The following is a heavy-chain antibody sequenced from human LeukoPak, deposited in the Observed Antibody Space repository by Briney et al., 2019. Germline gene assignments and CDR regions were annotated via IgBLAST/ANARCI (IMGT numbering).Heavy chain of an antibody. CDR3: ARDRRITIFGVVIPATDAFDI. Sequence: ASVKVSCKASGGTFSSYAISWVRQAPGQGLEWMGGIIPIFGTANYAQKFQGRVTITADESTSTAYMELSSLRSGDTAVYYCARDRRITIFGVVIPATDAFDIWGQGTMVTVSS. CDR2: IIPIFGTA. J-gene: IGHJ3*02. V-gene: IGHV1-69*13. CDR1: GGTFSSYA. D-gene: IGHD3-3*01.